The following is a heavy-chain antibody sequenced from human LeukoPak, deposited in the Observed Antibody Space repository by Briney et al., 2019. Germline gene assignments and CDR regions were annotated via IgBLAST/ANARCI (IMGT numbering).Heavy chain of an antibody. CDR3: ARVSGYDWESFYDY. Sequence: SETLSLTCAVSGGTLTSGGYSWSWIRQSPGKALEWIGYIYYSGSTNYNPSLKSRVTISVDTSKNQFSLKLSSVTAADTAMYYCARVSGYDWESFYDYWGQGSLVTVSS. J-gene: IGHJ4*02. D-gene: IGHD5-12*01. CDR2: IYYSGST. CDR1: GGTLTSGGYS. V-gene: IGHV4-61*08.